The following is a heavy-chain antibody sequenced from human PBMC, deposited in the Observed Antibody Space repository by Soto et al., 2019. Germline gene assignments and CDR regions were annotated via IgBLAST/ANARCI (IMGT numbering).Heavy chain of an antibody. V-gene: IGHV1-69*01. CDR1: GGTFSSYA. CDR3: ARDRSLGGRITIFGVARGGFDP. CDR2: IIPIFGTA. J-gene: IGHJ5*02. Sequence: VKVSCKASGGTFSSYAISWVRQAPGQGLEWMGGIIPIFGTANYAQKFQGRVTITADESTSTAYMELSSLRSEDTAVYYCARDRSLGGRITIFGVARGGFDPWGQGXLVTVYS. D-gene: IGHD3-3*01.